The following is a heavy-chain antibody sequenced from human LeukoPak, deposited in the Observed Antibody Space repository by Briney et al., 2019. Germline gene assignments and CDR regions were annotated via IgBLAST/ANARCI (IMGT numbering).Heavy chain of an antibody. CDR1: GSSISSHY. Sequence: KPSETLSLTCTISGSSISSHYYSWIRQPAGKGLEWIGRMSISGNTNYNPSLKSRVTISVDKSKNQFSLKLSSVTAADTAMYYCARQSSGSYVYFDFWGQGTLVTVSS. CDR3: ARQSSGSYVYFDF. D-gene: IGHD3-22*01. V-gene: IGHV4-4*07. J-gene: IGHJ4*02. CDR2: MSISGNT.